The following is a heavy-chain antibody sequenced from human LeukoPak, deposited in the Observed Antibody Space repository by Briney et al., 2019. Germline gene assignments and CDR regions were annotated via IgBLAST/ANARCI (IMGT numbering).Heavy chain of an antibody. CDR1: GFTFSSYS. Sequence: GGSLRLSCAASGFTFSSYSMNWVRQAPGKGLEWVSSISSSSSYIYYADSVKGRFTISRDNAKNSLYLQMSSLRAEDTAVYYCARDREGLLWFGGQGTLVTVSS. D-gene: IGHD3-10*01. CDR2: ISSSSSYI. V-gene: IGHV3-21*01. J-gene: IGHJ4*02. CDR3: ARDREGLLWF.